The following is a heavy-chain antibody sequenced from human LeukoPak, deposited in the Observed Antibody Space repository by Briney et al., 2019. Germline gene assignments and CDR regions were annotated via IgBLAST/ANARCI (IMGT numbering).Heavy chain of an antibody. CDR3: ARNRSGYCDY. CDR2: ISGYNGNT. Sequence: ASLKVSCKASLYTLTSYGISCVRQAPGQGLEWMGRISGYNGNTNYAQKLQGRVTMTTDKSTSTAYMELRSLRSDDTAVYYCARNRSGYCDYWGQGTLVTVSS. CDR1: LYTLTSYG. J-gene: IGHJ4*02. D-gene: IGHD3-3*01. V-gene: IGHV1-18*01.